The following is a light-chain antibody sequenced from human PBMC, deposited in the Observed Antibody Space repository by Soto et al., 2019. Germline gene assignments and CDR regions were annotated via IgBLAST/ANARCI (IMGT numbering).Light chain of an antibody. CDR2: VAS. Sequence: EIVLTQSPGTLSLSPGERATLSCRASQSISSTYLAWYQQKPGQAPRLLIYVASSRATGIPDRFSGSGSGTHFTLTISRLEPEDFAGYYCQQYGSSPRTFGQGTKLEIK. CDR1: QSISSTY. V-gene: IGKV3-20*01. CDR3: QQYGSSPRT. J-gene: IGKJ2*01.